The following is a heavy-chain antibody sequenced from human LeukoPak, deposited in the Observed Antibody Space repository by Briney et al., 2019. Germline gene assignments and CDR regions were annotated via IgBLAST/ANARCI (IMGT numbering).Heavy chain of an antibody. V-gene: IGHV3-21*01. CDR2: ISSSSYI. D-gene: IGHD3-10*01. CDR1: GFTFSTYS. Sequence: GGSLRLSCAASGFTFSTYSMNWVRQAPGKGLGWVSSISSSSYIYYADSVKGRFTISRDNAKNSLYLQMNSLRAEDTAVYYCARDLSMDDAFDIWGQGTMVTVSS. CDR3: ARDLSMDDAFDI. J-gene: IGHJ3*02.